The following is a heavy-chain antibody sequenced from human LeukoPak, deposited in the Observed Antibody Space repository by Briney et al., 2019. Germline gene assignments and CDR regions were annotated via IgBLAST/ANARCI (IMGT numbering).Heavy chain of an antibody. CDR2: IRSKANSYAT. D-gene: IGHD4-17*01. Sequence: GGSLRLSCAASGFTFSGSAMPWVRQASGKGLEWVGRIRSKANSYATAYAASVKGRFTISRDDSKNTAYLQMNSLKTEDTAVYYCTRRHIGHDYGDYAFDYWGQGTLVTVSS. CDR3: TRRHIGHDYGDYAFDY. CDR1: GFTFSGSA. V-gene: IGHV3-73*01. J-gene: IGHJ4*02.